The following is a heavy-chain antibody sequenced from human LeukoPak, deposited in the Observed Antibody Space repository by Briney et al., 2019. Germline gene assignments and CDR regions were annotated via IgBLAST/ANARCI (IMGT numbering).Heavy chain of an antibody. D-gene: IGHD4-23*01. J-gene: IGHJ4*02. CDR1: GFTFDDYA. V-gene: IGHV3-9*03. CDR2: ISWNSGSI. Sequence: PGRSLRLSCAASGFTFDDYAMHWVRQAPGKGLEWVSGISWNSGSIGYADSVNGRFTISRDNAKNSLYLPMNSLRAEDMALYYCAKGSVTVVTSTAIDYWGQGTLVTVSS. CDR3: AKGSVTVVTSTAIDY.